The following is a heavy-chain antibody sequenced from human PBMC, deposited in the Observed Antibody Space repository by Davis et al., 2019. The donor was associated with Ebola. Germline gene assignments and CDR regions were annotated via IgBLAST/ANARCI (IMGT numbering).Heavy chain of an antibody. CDR2: ISSSSSTL. Sequence: GASLKISCAASGLTFRTYSMNWVRPAPGKGLEWVSYISSSSSTLYYADSVKGRFTISRDNAKNSLYLQMNSLRDDDTAVYYCARAVVNIVATPYFDYWGQGTLVPVSS. V-gene: IGHV3-48*02. CDR3: ARAVVNIVATPYFDY. D-gene: IGHD5-12*01. J-gene: IGHJ4*02. CDR1: GLTFRTYS.